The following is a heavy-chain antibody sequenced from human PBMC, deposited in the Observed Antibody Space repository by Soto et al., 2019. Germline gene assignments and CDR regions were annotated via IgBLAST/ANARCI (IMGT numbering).Heavy chain of an antibody. D-gene: IGHD3-22*01. CDR2: FDPEDGET. Sequence: ASVKVSCQVSGYTLTELSMHWVRQAPGKGLEWMGGFDPEDGETIYAQKFQGRVTMTEDTSTDTAYMELSSLRSEDTAVYYCATSDTNSSVDAFDIWGQGTMVTVSS. J-gene: IGHJ3*02. CDR1: GYTLTELS. CDR3: ATSDTNSSVDAFDI. V-gene: IGHV1-24*01.